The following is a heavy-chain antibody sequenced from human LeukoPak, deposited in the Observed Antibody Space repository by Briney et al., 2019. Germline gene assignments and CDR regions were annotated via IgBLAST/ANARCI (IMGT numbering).Heavy chain of an antibody. J-gene: IGHJ4*02. V-gene: IGHV3-23*01. Sequence: QTGGSLRLSCAASGFTFSSYGMSWVRQAPGKGLEWVSAISGSGGSTYYADSVKGRFTISRDNSKNTLYLQMNSLRAEDTAVYYCAKDWVNYYDSSWRLSWGQGTLVTVSS. CDR2: ISGSGGST. CDR1: GFTFSSYG. D-gene: IGHD3-22*01. CDR3: AKDWVNYYDSSWRLS.